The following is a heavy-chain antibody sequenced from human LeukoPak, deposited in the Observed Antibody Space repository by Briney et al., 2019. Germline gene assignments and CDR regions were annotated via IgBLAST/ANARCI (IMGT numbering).Heavy chain of an antibody. Sequence: GGSLRLSCAASGFTFSSYGMHWVRQAPGKGLEWVAFIRNDGSNKYYADSVKGRFTISRDNSKNTLYLQMNSLRAEDTAVNYCAKDLTGSSWTFDYWGQATLVTVSS. CDR2: IRNDGSNK. J-gene: IGHJ4*02. CDR1: GFTFSSYG. V-gene: IGHV3-30*02. CDR3: AKDLTGSSWTFDY. D-gene: IGHD6-13*01.